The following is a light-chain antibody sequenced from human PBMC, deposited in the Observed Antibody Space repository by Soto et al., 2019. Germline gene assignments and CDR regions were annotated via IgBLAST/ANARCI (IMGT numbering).Light chain of an antibody. J-gene: IGLJ2*01. Sequence: QSVLTQPPSVSGAPGQRVTISCTGSSSNNGAGYDVHWYQQLPGTAPKLLIYGNSNRPSGVPDRFSGSKSGTSASLAITGLQAEDEADYYCQSYDSSLGVVFGGGTKLTVL. CDR1: SSNNGAGYD. V-gene: IGLV1-40*01. CDR2: GNS. CDR3: QSYDSSLGVV.